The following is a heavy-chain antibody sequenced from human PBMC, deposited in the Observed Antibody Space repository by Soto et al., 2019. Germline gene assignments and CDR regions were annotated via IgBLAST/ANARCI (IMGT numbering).Heavy chain of an antibody. CDR2: IHYSGST. V-gene: IGHV4-39*01. J-gene: IGHJ4*02. Sequence: QLQLQESGPGLVKPSETLSLTCTVSGDSISITSYYWGWVRQPPGKGLEWIGSIHYSGSTHYNPSLQSRVTISGDASKKQFSLKLRSVTAADTAVYYCANTKDETLYFDYWGQGTLVTVSS. CDR1: GDSISITSYY. D-gene: IGHD2-15*01. CDR3: ANTKDETLYFDY.